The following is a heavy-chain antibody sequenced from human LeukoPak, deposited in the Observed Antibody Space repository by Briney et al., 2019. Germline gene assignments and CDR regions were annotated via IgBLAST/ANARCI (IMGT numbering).Heavy chain of an antibody. CDR3: ARMAETTVTFDY. J-gene: IGHJ4*02. CDR2: IIPIFGTA. V-gene: IGHV1-69*06. CDR1: GGTFSSYA. D-gene: IGHD4-17*01. Sequence: SVKVSCKASGGTFSSYAISWVRQAPGQGLEWMGGIIPIFGTANYAQKFQGRVTITADKSTSTAYMELSSLRSEDTAVYYCARMAETTVTFDYWGQGTLVTVSS.